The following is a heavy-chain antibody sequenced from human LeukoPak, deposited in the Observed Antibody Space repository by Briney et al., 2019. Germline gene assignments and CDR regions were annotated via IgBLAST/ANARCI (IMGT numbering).Heavy chain of an antibody. V-gene: IGHV4-31*03. J-gene: IGHJ4*02. Sequence: SETLSLTCTVSGGSISSGGYYWSWIRQHPGKGLEWIGYIYYGGSTYYNTYYNPSLKTRIIISVDTSKNQFSLKVNSLTAADTAVYYCARDRDGYGYFDYWGQGTLVTVSS. CDR3: ARDRDGYGYFDY. CDR1: GGSISSGGYY. D-gene: IGHD5-24*01. CDR2: IYYGGSTYYNT.